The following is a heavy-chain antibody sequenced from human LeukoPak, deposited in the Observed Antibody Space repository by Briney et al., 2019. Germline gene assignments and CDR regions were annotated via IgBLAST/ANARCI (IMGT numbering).Heavy chain of an antibody. CDR2: ISAYNGDT. J-gene: IGHJ4*02. V-gene: IGHV1-18*01. D-gene: IGHD1-20*01. Sequence: ASVKVSCKATGYTFTSYGFYWVRQAPGQGLQWLGWISAYNGDTKYAQGLQGRLTLTTDTSTSTAFMELSSLRSEDTAVYYCATGGAYNWNDYILDYWGQGTLVTVSS. CDR3: ATGGAYNWNDYILDY. CDR1: GYTFTSYG.